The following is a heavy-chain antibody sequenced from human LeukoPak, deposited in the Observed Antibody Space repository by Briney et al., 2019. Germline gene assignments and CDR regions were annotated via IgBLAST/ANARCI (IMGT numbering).Heavy chain of an antibody. CDR3: ARGRVEIVVVPAAGWFDP. CDR2: INHSGST. D-gene: IGHD2-2*03. Sequence: SETLSLTCAVYGGSFSGYCWSWIRQPPGKGLEWIGEINHSGSTNYNPSLKSRVTISVDTSKNQFSLKLSSVTAADTAVYYCARGRVEIVVVPAAGWFDPWGQGTLVTVSS. J-gene: IGHJ5*02. V-gene: IGHV4-34*01. CDR1: GGSFSGYC.